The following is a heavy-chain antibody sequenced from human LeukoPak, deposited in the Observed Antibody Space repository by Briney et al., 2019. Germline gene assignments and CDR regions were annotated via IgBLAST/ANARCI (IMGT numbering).Heavy chain of an antibody. Sequence: SETLSLTCTVPGGSISSYYWSWIRQPPGKGLEWIGYIYYSGSTNYNPSLKSRVTISVDTSKNQFSLKLSSVTAADTAVYYCARSVTAAGTPDYWGQGTLVTVSS. CDR2: IYYSGST. V-gene: IGHV4-59*01. D-gene: IGHD6-13*01. CDR1: GGSISSYY. CDR3: ARSVTAAGTPDY. J-gene: IGHJ4*02.